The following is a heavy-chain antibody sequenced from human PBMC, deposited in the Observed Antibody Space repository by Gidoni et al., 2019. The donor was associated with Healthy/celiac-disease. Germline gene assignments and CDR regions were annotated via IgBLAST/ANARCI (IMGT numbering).Heavy chain of an antibody. D-gene: IGHD6-13*01. V-gene: IGHV4-34*01. CDR3: ARGTSSAISSSWPAYNY. CDR1: GGSFSGYY. J-gene: IGHJ4*02. CDR2: INHSGRT. Sequence: QVQLQQWGAGLLKPSETLSLTCAVYGGSFSGYYWSWIRQPPGKGLVWIGEINHSGRTNYNPSLKSRVTISVDTSKNQFSLKLSSVTAADTAVYYCARGTSSAISSSWPAYNYWGQGTLVTVSS.